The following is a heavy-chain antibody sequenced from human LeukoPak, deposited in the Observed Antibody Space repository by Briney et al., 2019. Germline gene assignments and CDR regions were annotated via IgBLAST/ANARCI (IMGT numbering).Heavy chain of an antibody. CDR3: AKERTRYFDWFSFGY. CDR1: GFTFSSYG. V-gene: IGHV3-30*18. D-gene: IGHD3-9*01. Sequence: GGSLRLSCAASGFTFSSYGMHWVRQAPGKGLEWVAVISYDGSNKYYADSVKGRFTISRDNSKNTLYLQMNSLRAEDTAVYYCAKERTRYFDWFSFGYWGQGTLVTVSS. CDR2: ISYDGSNK. J-gene: IGHJ4*02.